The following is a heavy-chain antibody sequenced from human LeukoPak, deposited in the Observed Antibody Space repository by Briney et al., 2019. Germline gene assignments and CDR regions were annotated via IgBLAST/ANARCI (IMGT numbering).Heavy chain of an antibody. Sequence: ASVKVSCKASGYTFTSYGISWVRQAPGQGLEWMGWISAYNGNTNYAQKLQGRVTMTRDTSTSTVYMELSSLRSEDTAVYYCARDPPNNPHFDYWGQGTLVTVSS. CDR1: GYTFTSYG. CDR2: ISAYNGNT. CDR3: ARDPPNNPHFDY. J-gene: IGHJ4*02. D-gene: IGHD1/OR15-1a*01. V-gene: IGHV1-18*01.